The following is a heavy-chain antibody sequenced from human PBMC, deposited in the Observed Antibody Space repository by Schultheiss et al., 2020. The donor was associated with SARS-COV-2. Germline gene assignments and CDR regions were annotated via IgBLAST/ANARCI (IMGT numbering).Heavy chain of an antibody. CDR2: FYISGST. D-gene: IGHD2-2*01. CDR1: DDSISSYY. J-gene: IGHJ5*02. CDR3: ARHTREVPAAIDWFDP. V-gene: IGHV4-4*07. Sequence: SETLSLTCTVSDDSISSYYWSWIRQPAGKGLEWIGRFYISGSTNYNPSLKSRVTMSIDTSKNQFSLKLRSVTAADTAVYYCARHTREVPAAIDWFDPWGQGTLVTVSS.